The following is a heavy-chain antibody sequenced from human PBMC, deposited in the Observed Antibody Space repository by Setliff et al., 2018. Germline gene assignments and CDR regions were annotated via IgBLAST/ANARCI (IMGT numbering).Heavy chain of an antibody. CDR2: ISSSSSTI. CDR1: GFTFSSHS. J-gene: IGHJ6*03. D-gene: IGHD2-2*01. CDR3: ARVTKPAAISYYYYMDV. Sequence: PGGSLRLSCAASGFTFSSHSMNWVRQAPGKGLEWVSYISSSSSTIYYADSVKGRFTISRDNAKNSLYLQMNSLRAEDTAVYYCARVTKPAAISYYYYMDVWGKGTTVTVSS. V-gene: IGHV3-48*01.